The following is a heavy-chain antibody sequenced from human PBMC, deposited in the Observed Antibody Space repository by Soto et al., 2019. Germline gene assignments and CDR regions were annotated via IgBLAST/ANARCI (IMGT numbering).Heavy chain of an antibody. Sequence: PGGSLRLSCAASGFTFSSYAMSWVRQAPGQGLEWVSAISESGGATYYADSVKGRFTISRDNAKNSLYLQMNSLRAEDTAVYYCARAKGYDFWSGYYTPASYMDVWGKGTTVTVSS. J-gene: IGHJ6*03. CDR1: GFTFSSYA. D-gene: IGHD3-3*01. CDR2: ISESGGAT. CDR3: ARAKGYDFWSGYYTPASYMDV. V-gene: IGHV3-21*01.